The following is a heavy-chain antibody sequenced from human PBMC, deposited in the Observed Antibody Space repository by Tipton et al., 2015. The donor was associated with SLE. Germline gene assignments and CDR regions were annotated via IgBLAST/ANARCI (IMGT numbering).Heavy chain of an antibody. Sequence: LRLSCSVYGDSLSGQYWSWIRQPPGKGLEWIGEVFRGGSTNYSPSLESRVTITVDMSKNQFSLRLISVTAADTAVYYCAKGGAGGLFFDSWGQGTLVTVSS. J-gene: IGHJ4*02. V-gene: IGHV4-34*01. D-gene: IGHD3/OR15-3a*01. CDR2: VFRGGST. CDR3: AKGGAGGLFFDS. CDR1: GDSLSGQY.